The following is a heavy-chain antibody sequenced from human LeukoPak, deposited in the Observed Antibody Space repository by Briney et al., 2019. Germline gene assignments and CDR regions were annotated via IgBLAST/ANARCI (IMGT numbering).Heavy chain of an antibody. CDR2: FDPEDGET. Sequence: EATVTVSCKVSGYTLTELSMHWVRQAPGKGLEWMGGFDPEDGETIYAQKFQGRVTMTEDTSTDTAYMELSSLRSEDTAVYYCATDREGYFDYWGQGTLVTVSS. J-gene: IGHJ4*02. CDR3: ATDREGYFDY. V-gene: IGHV1-24*01. CDR1: GYTLTELS.